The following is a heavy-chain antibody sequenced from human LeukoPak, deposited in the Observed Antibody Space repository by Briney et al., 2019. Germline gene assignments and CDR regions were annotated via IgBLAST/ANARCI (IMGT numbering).Heavy chain of an antibody. Sequence: TGGSLRLCCAASGFSFSSCYMSWGRQAPREGREWVLAISGSGESTYYEDSVKGRFTISRDSSKNTVDVQMNSLTAEDTAVYYCAKDVGGTNFHYMDVGGKGTTVIVSS. J-gene: IGHJ6*03. CDR1: GFSFSSCY. V-gene: IGHV3-23*01. CDR3: AKDVGGTNFHYMDV. D-gene: IGHD1-26*01. CDR2: ISGSGEST.